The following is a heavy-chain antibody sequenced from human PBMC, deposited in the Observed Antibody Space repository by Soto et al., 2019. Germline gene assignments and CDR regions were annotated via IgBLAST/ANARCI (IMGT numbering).Heavy chain of an antibody. Sequence: QVQLVESGGGVVQPGRSLRLSCAASGFTFSSYGMHWVRQAPGKGLEWVAVISYGGSDKYYADSLKGRFTISRDNSKNTLYLQMNSLRAEDTAVYYCAKDPVVLMVYTIPYFDYWGQGTLVTVSS. CDR2: ISYGGSDK. CDR3: AKDPVVLMVYTIPYFDY. D-gene: IGHD2-8*01. V-gene: IGHV3-30*18. J-gene: IGHJ4*02. CDR1: GFTFSSYG.